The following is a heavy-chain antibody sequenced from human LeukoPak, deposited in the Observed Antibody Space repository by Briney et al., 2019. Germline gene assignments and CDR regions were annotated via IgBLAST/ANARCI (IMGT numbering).Heavy chain of an antibody. J-gene: IGHJ4*02. D-gene: IGHD6-13*01. V-gene: IGHV4-39*07. CDR1: GGSISSSSYY. CDR3: ARDSRAAAGTSGSGPY. CDR2: IYYSGST. Sequence: PSETLSLTCTVSGGSISSSSYYWGWIRQPPGKGLEWIGSIYYSGSTYYNPSLKSRVTISVDTSKNQFSLKLSSVTAADTAVYYCARDSRAAAGTSGSGPYWGQGTLVTVSS.